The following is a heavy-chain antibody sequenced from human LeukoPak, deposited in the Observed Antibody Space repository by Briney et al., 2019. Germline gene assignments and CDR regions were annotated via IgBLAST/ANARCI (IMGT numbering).Heavy chain of an antibody. Sequence: SETLSLTCTVSGGSISSYYWSWIRQPPGKGLEWIGYIYYSGSANYNPSLKSRVTISVDTSKNQFSLKLSSVTAADTAVYYCARDYDSSGYDAFDIWGQGTMVTVSS. CDR1: GGSISSYY. CDR2: IYYSGSA. D-gene: IGHD3-22*01. CDR3: ARDYDSSGYDAFDI. V-gene: IGHV4-59*01. J-gene: IGHJ3*02.